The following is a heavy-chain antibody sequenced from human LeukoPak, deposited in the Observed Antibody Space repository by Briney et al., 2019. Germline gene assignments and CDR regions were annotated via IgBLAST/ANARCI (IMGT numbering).Heavy chain of an antibody. CDR2: ISTYNGNT. V-gene: IGHV1-18*01. D-gene: IGHD3-3*01. Sequence: GASVKVSCKPSGYSFSNYGISWVRQAPGRGLEWMGWISTYNGNTNYAQKFQGRVTMTTDTSTSTAYMELRSLRFDDTAVYYCARVFTIFRVVITYYMDVWGKGTTVTVSS. CDR3: ARVFTIFRVVITYYMDV. CDR1: GYSFSNYG. J-gene: IGHJ6*03.